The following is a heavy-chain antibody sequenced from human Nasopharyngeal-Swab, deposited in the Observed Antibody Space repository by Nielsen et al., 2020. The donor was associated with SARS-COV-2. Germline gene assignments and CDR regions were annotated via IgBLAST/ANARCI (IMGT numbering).Heavy chain of an antibody. CDR2: IDWDDDK. Sequence: WIRQSPGKALEWLALIDWDDDKYYSTSLKTRLTISKDTSKNQVVLTMTNMDPVDTATYYCARLRGYSYGIDYWGQGTLVTVSS. J-gene: IGHJ4*02. CDR3: ARLRGYSYGIDY. V-gene: IGHV2-70*01. D-gene: IGHD5-18*01.